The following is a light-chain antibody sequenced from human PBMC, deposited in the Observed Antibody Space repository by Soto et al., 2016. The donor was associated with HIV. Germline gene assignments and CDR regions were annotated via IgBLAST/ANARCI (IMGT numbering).Light chain of an antibody. V-gene: IGLV3-21*01. CDR2: DDN. J-gene: IGLJ2*01. Sequence: SYELTQPPSVSVAPGKTATLTCGGDNIRRKSVQWYQQRPGQAPVLVISDDNDRPSGIPDRFSGSNSGNTATLTINRVEAGDEADYYCQVWETSDHVAVFGGGTKLTAL. CDR3: QVWETSDHVAV. CDR1: NIRRKS.